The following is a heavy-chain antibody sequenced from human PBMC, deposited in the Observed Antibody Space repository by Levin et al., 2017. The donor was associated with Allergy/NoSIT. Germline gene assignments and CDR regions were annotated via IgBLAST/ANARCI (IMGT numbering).Heavy chain of an antibody. V-gene: IGHV3-33*01. J-gene: IGHJ3*01. D-gene: IGHD2-8*01. CDR1: DFNFGDYG. Sequence: LSLTCAASDFNFGDYGMHWVRQVPDKGLEWVGMIWEDGTKTFYLDSVKGRFTISRDNSNNTLFLQMDSLRADDTAVYYCARLRGIALYSAAFDVWGQGTVVTVSS. CDR3: ARLRGIALYSAAFDV. CDR2: IWEDGTKT.